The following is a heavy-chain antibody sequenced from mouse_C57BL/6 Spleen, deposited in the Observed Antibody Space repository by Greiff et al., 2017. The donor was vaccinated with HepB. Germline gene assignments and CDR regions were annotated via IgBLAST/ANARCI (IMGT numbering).Heavy chain of an antibody. CDR2: IDPSDSYT. CDR1: GYTFTSYW. V-gene: IGHV1-69*01. Sequence: QVQLQQSGAELVMPGASVKLSCKASGYTFTSYWMHWVKQRPGQGLEWIGEIDPSDSYTNYNQKFKGKSTLTVDKSSSTAYMQLSSLTSEDSAVYYCARSYGGYFDVWGTGTTVTVSS. D-gene: IGHD1-1*01. CDR3: ARSYGGYFDV. J-gene: IGHJ1*03.